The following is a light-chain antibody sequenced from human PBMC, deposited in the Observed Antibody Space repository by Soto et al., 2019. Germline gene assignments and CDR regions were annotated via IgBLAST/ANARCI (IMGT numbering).Light chain of an antibody. CDR3: QQRTNWLT. Sequence: EIVLTQSPATLSLSPGERATLSCRASESVSDYIAWYQQKPGQPPRLVIYDTSNRATGVPARFSGSGSGTDFTLTISSLGPEDFAVYYCQQRTNWLTFGGGTKVEIK. CDR2: DTS. J-gene: IGKJ4*01. V-gene: IGKV3-11*01. CDR1: ESVSDY.